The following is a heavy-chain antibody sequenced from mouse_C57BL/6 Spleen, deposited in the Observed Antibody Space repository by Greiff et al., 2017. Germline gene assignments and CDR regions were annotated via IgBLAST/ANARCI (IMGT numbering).Heavy chain of an antibody. Sequence: EVKVVESGGGLVKPGGSLKLSCAASGFTFSSYAMSWVRQTPEKRLEWVATISDGGSYTYYPDNVKGRFTISRDNAKNNLYLQMSHLKSEDTAMYYCAREIITTVFDYWGQGTTLTVSS. D-gene: IGHD1-1*01. CDR3: AREIITTVFDY. CDR1: GFTFSSYA. J-gene: IGHJ2*01. CDR2: ISDGGSYT. V-gene: IGHV5-4*01.